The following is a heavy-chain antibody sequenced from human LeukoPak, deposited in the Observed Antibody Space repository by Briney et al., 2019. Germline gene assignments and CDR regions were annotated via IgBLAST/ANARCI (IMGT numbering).Heavy chain of an antibody. CDR3: AGVWQGSQADY. CDR1: GYSISSGYY. V-gene: IGHV4-38-2*02. CDR2: IYHSGST. J-gene: IGHJ4*02. Sequence: SETLSLTCTVSGYSISSGYYWGWIRQPPGKGLEWIGSIYHSGSTYYNPSLKSRVTISVDTSKNQFSLKLSSVTAADTAVYYCAGVWQGSQADYWGQGTLVTVSS.